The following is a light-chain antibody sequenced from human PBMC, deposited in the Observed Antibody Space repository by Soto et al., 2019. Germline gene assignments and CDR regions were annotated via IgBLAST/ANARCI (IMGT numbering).Light chain of an antibody. CDR2: GAS. Sequence: ETVMTQSPATLSVSPGERVTLSCRASQSVSSDLAWYQQKPGQAPRLLIYGASTRATGIPARFSGSGSGTQFTLTISSLQSEDFAVYYCQQYNNWPPAWTFGQGTKVDI. CDR1: QSVSSD. J-gene: IGKJ1*01. V-gene: IGKV3-15*01. CDR3: QQYNNWPPAWT.